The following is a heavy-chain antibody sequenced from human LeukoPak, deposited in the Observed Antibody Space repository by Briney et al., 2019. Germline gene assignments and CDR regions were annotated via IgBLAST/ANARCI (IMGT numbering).Heavy chain of an antibody. Sequence: PGGSLRLSCVASGFTFTSYWMHWVRQAPGKGLVWVSRINGDGSRTEYVDSVKGRFTISRDNAKNTVYLQMNSLRAEDTAVYYCARRIAVAGAFFDYWGQGTLVTVPS. J-gene: IGHJ4*02. CDR1: GFTFTSYW. CDR3: ARRIAVAGAFFDY. CDR2: INGDGSRT. D-gene: IGHD6-13*01. V-gene: IGHV3-74*01.